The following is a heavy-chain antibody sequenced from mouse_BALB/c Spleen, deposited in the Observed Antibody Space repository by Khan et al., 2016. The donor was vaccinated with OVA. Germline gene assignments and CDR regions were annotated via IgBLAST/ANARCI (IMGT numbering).Heavy chain of an antibody. Sequence: EVELVESGGGLVQPGGSLKLSCAASGFTFSDYYMYWVRQTPERRLEWVAYISYGDDNNYYLDTVKGRFTISRDNAKNTLYLQMSRLKSADTAMYYCARHDSAVIAYWGQGTLLTVSA. CDR3: ARHDSAVIAY. CDR1: GFTFSDYY. V-gene: IGHV5-12*01. CDR2: ISYGDDNN. J-gene: IGHJ3*01. D-gene: IGHD2-4*01.